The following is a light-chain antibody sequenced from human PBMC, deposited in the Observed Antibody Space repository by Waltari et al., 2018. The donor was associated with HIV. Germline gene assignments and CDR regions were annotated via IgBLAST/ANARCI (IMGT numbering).Light chain of an antibody. CDR1: QTVTSSY. J-gene: IGKJ5*01. CDR3: QQYGTSRVT. CDR2: GAS. Sequence: EIVLTQSPGTLSLSQGERATLSCRASQTVTSSYLAWYQLKPGQAPRLLISGASSRASGIPDRFSGSGSGTDFTLTISRLEPEDFAVYYCQQYGTSRVTFGQGTRLEIK. V-gene: IGKV3-20*01.